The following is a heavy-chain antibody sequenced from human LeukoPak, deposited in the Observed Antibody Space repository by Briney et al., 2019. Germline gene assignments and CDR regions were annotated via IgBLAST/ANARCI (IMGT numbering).Heavy chain of an antibody. J-gene: IGHJ3*02. CDR1: GFTFSTYS. Sequence: GGSLRLSCAAYGFTFSTYSMNWVRQAPGKGLEWVSSISSSSSYIYYADSVKGRFTISRDNAKKSLYLQMNSLRVEDTALYYCARSTMIAPRGAFDIWGQGTMVTVSS. D-gene: IGHD3-22*01. CDR3: ARSTMIAPRGAFDI. V-gene: IGHV3-21*01. CDR2: ISSSSSYI.